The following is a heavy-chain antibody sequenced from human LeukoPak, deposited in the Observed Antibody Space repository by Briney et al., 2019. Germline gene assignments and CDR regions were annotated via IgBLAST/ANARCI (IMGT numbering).Heavy chain of an antibody. D-gene: IGHD5-24*01. J-gene: IGHJ4*02. CDR1: GYTFTNYY. Sequence: GASVKVSCKASGYTFTNYYIHWVRQAPGQGLEWMGIINPGGRSTSYAQKFQGRVTMTRDTSTSTVYMELSSLRSEDTAVYYCAREFGPIQLHLWGSAFDYWGQGTLVTVSS. V-gene: IGHV1-46*01. CDR2: INPGGRST. CDR3: AREFGPIQLHLWGSAFDY.